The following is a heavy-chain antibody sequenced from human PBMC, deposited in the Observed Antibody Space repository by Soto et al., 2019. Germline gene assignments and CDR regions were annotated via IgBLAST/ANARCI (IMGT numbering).Heavy chain of an antibody. CDR1: GFSLTTSGVG. CDR3: AHRVLRTVFGLVTTTAIYFDF. J-gene: IGHJ4*02. Sequence: QITLNESGPTVVRPTETLTLTCRFSGFSLTTSGVGVGWIRQSPGKAPEWLALIYWDDDKRYSASLKSRHTITKHTSKNQVDLTVSDLDPTDTATYYCAHRVLRTVFGLVTTTAIYFDFWGQGTPVAVSS. D-gene: IGHD3-3*01. CDR2: IYWDDDK. V-gene: IGHV2-5*02.